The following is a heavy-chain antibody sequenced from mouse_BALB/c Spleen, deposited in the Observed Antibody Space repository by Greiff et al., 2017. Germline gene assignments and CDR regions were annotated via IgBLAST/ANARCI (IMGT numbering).Heavy chain of an antibody. J-gene: IGHJ4*01. V-gene: IGHV5-12-2*01. D-gene: IGHD1-1*01. Sequence: EVQGVESGGGLVQPGGSLKLSCAASGFTFSSYTMSWVRQTPEKRLEWVAYISNGGGSTYYPDTVKGRFTISRDNAKNTLYLQMSRLKSEDTAMFYCARHGGGSSFYYAMDYWGQGTSVTVSS. CDR2: ISNGGGST. CDR3: ARHGGGSSFYYAMDY. CDR1: GFTFSSYT.